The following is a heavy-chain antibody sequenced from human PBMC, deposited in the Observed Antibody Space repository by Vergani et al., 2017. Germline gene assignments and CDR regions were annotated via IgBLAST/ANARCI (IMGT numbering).Heavy chain of an antibody. CDR1: GGSFSGYY. CDR2: INHSGST. D-gene: IGHD3-10*01. Sequence: QVQLQQWGAGLLKPSETLSLTCAVYGGSFSGYYWSWIRQPPGKGLEWIGEINHSGSTNYNSSLKSRVTISVDTSKNQFSLKLSSVTAADTAVYYCARRTGSGSYYNRLFDHWGQGTLVTVSS. V-gene: IGHV4-34*01. J-gene: IGHJ5*02. CDR3: ARRTGSGSYYNRLFDH.